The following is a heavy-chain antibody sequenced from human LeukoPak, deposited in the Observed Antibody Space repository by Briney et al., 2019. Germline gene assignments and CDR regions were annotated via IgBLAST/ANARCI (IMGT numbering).Heavy chain of an antibody. CDR3: ARAPPTKKIVVKAHFDY. D-gene: IGHD3-22*01. J-gene: IGHJ4*02. V-gene: IGHV1-18*01. CDR1: GYTFTSYG. Sequence: AASVKVSCKASGYTFTSYGISWVRQAPGQGLEWMGWISAYNGNTNYAQKLQGRVTMTTDTSTSTAYMELRSLRSDDTAVYYCARAPPTKKIVVKAHFDYWGQGTLVTVSS. CDR2: ISAYNGNT.